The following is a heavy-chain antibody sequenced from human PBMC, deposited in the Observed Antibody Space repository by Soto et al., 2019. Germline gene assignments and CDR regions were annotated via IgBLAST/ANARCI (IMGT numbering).Heavy chain of an antibody. Sequence: GGSLRLSCAASGFTFISYWMHWVRQAPWKGLVWVSRINSDGSSTSYADSVKGRFTISRDNSKNTLYLQMNSLRAEDTAVYYCAKLRYFDWSSYNWFEYWGQGTPVTVSS. V-gene: IGHV3-74*01. CDR2: INSDGSST. CDR3: AKLRYFDWSSYNWFEY. J-gene: IGHJ5*01. D-gene: IGHD3-9*01. CDR1: GFTFISYW.